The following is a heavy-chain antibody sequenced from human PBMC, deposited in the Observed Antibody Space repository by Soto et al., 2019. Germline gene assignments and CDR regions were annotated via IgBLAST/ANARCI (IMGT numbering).Heavy chain of an antibody. CDR3: ARAHCSGGSCYGGFDY. D-gene: IGHD2-15*01. CDR2: IYYSGST. Sequence: QVQLQESGPGLVKPSETLSLTCTVSGVSISSYYWSWIRQPPGKGLEWIGYIYYSGSTNYNPSLKSRVTISVDTSKNQFSLKLSSVTAADTAVYYCARAHCSGGSCYGGFDYWGQGTLVTVSS. J-gene: IGHJ4*02. V-gene: IGHV4-59*01. CDR1: GVSISSYY.